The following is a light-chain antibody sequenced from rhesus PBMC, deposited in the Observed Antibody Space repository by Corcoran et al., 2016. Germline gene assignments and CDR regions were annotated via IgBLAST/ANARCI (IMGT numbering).Light chain of an antibody. CDR3: GSWDNSGNHDV. V-gene: IGLV3S11*01. CDR2: GNT. Sequence: SSGLTQEPALSVALGHTVRMTCQGDSLKTYYASWYQQKPGQVPVLVIYGNTNRPSGIPGRFSGSWSGNTGSLTITGAQVEDEADYYCGSWDNSGNHDVFGSGTKLTVL. J-gene: IGLJ6*01. CDR1: SLKTYY.